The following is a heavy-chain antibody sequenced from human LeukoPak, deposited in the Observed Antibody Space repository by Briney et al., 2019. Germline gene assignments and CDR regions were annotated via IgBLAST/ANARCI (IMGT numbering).Heavy chain of an antibody. V-gene: IGHV1-69*13. CDR2: IIPIFGTA. J-gene: IGHJ4*02. D-gene: IGHD6-19*01. CDR1: GGTFSSYA. CDR3: ARDVGIAVAGTFDY. Sequence: ASVKVSCKASGGTFSSYAISWVRQAPGQGLEWMGGIIPIFGTANYAQKFQGRVTITADESTSTAYMGLSSLRSEDTAVYYCARDVGIAVAGTFDYWGQGTLVTVSS.